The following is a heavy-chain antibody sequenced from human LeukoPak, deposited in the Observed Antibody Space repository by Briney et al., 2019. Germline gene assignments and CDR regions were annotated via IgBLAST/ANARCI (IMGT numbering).Heavy chain of an antibody. Sequence: ASVKVSCKAFVYTFTDYYMYWVRQAPGQGLEWMGWINPNSGDTNYAQKFQGRVTMTRDTSISTAYMDLSRLRSDDTAVYYCARGTTIITGGDFWGQGTLVTVSS. CDR1: VYTFTDYY. V-gene: IGHV1-2*02. D-gene: IGHD4-11*01. CDR2: INPNSGDT. CDR3: ARGTTIITGGDF. J-gene: IGHJ4*02.